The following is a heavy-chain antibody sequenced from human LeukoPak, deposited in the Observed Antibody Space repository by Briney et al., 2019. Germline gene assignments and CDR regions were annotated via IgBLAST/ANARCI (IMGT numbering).Heavy chain of an antibody. D-gene: IGHD2-15*01. CDR1: GFTFSSYW. CDR2: IEQDGSEK. J-gene: IGHJ5*02. CDR3: AREPCSGGSCYSKVYNWFDP. V-gene: IGHV3-7*01. Sequence: GGSLRLSCAASGFTFSSYWMSWVRQAPGKGLEWVANIEQDGSEKYYVDSVKGRFTISRDNAKNSLYLQMNSLRAEDTAVYYCAREPCSGGSCYSKVYNWFDPWGQGTLVTVSS.